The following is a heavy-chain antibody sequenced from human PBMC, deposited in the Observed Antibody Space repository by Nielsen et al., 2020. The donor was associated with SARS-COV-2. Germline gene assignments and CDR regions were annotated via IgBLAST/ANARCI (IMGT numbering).Heavy chain of an antibody. CDR2: ISPYTGDT. D-gene: IGHD3-10*01. CDR1: GYTFISYG. CDR3: TRSGSHSDFDY. Sequence: ASVKVSCKGSGYTFISYGVSWVRQAPGQGLERVGWISPYTGDTKYIQKLQGRVTLTTDTSSSTAYMEVRGLRSDDTAVYYCTRSGSHSDFDYWGQGTLVTVSS. J-gene: IGHJ4*02. V-gene: IGHV1-18*01.